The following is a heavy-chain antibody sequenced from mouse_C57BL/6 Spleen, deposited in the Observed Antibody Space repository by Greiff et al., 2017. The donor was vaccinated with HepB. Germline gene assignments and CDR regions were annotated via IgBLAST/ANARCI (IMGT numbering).Heavy chain of an antibody. V-gene: IGHV1-80*01. CDR2: IYPGDGDT. D-gene: IGHD2-3*01. CDR1: GYAFSSYW. Sequence: QVQLKQSGAELVKPGASVKISCKASGYAFSSYWMNWVKQRPGKGLEWIGQIYPGDGDTNYNGKFKGKATLTADKSSRTAYMQLSSLTSEDSAVYFCARWGLLYAMDYWGQGTSVTVSS. J-gene: IGHJ4*01. CDR3: ARWGLLYAMDY.